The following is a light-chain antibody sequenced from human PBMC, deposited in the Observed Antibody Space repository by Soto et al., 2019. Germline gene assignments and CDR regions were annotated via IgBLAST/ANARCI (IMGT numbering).Light chain of an antibody. CDR2: GAS. V-gene: IGKV3-20*01. Sequence: EIVLTQSPGTLSLSPGERATLSCRASQSVSSNSLVWYQQKPGQAPRLLIYGASRRATDIPDRFSGGVSGTDFTLTISRLEPEDFAIYYCQQYGRSPPITFGQGTRLEIK. J-gene: IGKJ5*01. CDR1: QSVSSNS. CDR3: QQYGRSPPIT.